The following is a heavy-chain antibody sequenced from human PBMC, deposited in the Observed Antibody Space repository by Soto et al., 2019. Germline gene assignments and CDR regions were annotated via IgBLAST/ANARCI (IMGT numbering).Heavy chain of an antibody. CDR1: GFTFSDYP. Sequence: GGALRHCCAAYGFTFSDYPVHWVPQAPGKGLEWVAFVSHDGRNTHYADSVKGRFTISRASSKNTVSLEMTSLRAEDTAVYDCAKGGRQWLVTSDFNYWGQGA. CDR3: AKGGRQWLVTSDFNY. V-gene: IGHV3-30*18. J-gene: IGHJ4*02. CDR2: VSHDGRNT. D-gene: IGHD6-19*01.